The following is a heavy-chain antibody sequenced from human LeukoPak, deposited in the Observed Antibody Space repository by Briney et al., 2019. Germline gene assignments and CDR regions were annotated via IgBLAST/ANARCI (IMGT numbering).Heavy chain of an antibody. CDR2: ISGSSGGT. CDR1: GFTFSSYA. V-gene: IGHV3-23*01. Sequence: GGSLRLSCAASGFTFSSYAMSWVRQAPGKGLEWVSAISGSSGGTYYADSVKGRFTISRDDSKNTLYLQMHSLRAEDTAVYYCAKAEGITMIVVVITPFDYWGQGTLVTVSS. J-gene: IGHJ4*02. CDR3: AKAEGITMIVVVITPFDY. D-gene: IGHD3-22*01.